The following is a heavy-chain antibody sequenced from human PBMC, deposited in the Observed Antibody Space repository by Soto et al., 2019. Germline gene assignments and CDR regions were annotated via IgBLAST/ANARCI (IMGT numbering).Heavy chain of an antibody. CDR2: IHYTGNT. D-gene: IGHD6-13*01. V-gene: IGHV4-59*01. J-gene: IGHJ5*02. CDR3: ARGGAAGVWFDP. Sequence: SETLSLTCTVSGESISIYYWSWIRQPPGKGLEWIGYIHYTGNTNYNPSLKSRVTISVDASKNQFSLNLASVTAADTALYYCARGGAAGVWFDPWGKGTLVTVSS. CDR1: GESISIYY.